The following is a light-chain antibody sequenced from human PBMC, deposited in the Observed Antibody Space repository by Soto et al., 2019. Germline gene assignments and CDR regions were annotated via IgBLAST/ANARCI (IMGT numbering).Light chain of an antibody. Sequence: DIQMTQSPSSVSASVGDRVTITCRASQAISTWLAWYQQNPGKAPKLLIYSASNLQSGVPSRFSGSGSGTDFPRTISSLDPEDFATYYCQQANSFPRSFGQGTKVEIK. V-gene: IGKV1-12*01. CDR3: QQANSFPRS. J-gene: IGKJ1*01. CDR1: QAISTW. CDR2: SAS.